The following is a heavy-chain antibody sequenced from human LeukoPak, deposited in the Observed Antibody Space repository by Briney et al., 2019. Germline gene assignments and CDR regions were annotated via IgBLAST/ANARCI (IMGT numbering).Heavy chain of an antibody. CDR1: GYTFTSYG. J-gene: IGHJ4*02. CDR2: ISAYNGNT. V-gene: IGHV1-18*01. D-gene: IGHD2-2*01. Sequence: ASVKVSCKASGYTFTSYGISWVRQAPGQGLEWMGWISAYNGNTNYAQKLQGRVTMTTGTSTSTAYMELRSLRSDDTAVYYCARVRYCSSTSCSHAILDYWGQGTLVTVSS. CDR3: ARVRYCSSTSCSHAILDY.